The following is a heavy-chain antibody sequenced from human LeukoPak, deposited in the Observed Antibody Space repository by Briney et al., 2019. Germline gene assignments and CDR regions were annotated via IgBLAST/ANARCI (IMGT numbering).Heavy chain of an antibody. CDR1: GGPISSGDYY. CDR3: VRYTATTVTFDY. CDR2: IYYSGST. Sequence: SETLSLTCTVSGGPISSGDYYWSWIRQPPGKGLEWIGYIYYSGSTYYNPSLKSRVTISVDTSKNQFSLKLSSVTAADTAVYYCVRYTATTVTFDYWGQGTLVTVSS. J-gene: IGHJ4*02. V-gene: IGHV4-30-4*01. D-gene: IGHD4-17*01.